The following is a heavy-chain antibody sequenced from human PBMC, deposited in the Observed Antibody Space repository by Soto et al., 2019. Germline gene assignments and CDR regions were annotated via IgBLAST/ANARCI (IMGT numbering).Heavy chain of an antibody. Sequence: QVQLVQSGAEVKKPGASVKVSCKASGYTFSNYGFSWVRQAPGQGLEWMGWISGYNGNTNYAERRQGRVTMTTDTSTGTAYMELKILRYDDTAVYCCAREGQLGYWGQGTPVTVSS. J-gene: IGHJ4*02. CDR2: ISGYNGNT. CDR1: GYTFSNYG. D-gene: IGHD6-6*01. V-gene: IGHV1-18*01. CDR3: AREGQLGY.